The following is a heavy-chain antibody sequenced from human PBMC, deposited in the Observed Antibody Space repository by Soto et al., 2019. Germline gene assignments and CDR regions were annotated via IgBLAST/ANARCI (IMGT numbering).Heavy chain of an antibody. V-gene: IGHV3-30*18. D-gene: IGHD6-6*01. CDR2: ISYDGSNK. Sequence: GGSLGLSCAASGFTFSSYGMHWVRQAPGKGLEWVAVISYDGSNKYYADSVKGRFTISRDNSKNTLYLQMNSLRAEDTAVYYCAKDPVLDYWGQGTLVTVSS. CDR1: GFTFSSYG. J-gene: IGHJ4*02. CDR3: AKDPVLDY.